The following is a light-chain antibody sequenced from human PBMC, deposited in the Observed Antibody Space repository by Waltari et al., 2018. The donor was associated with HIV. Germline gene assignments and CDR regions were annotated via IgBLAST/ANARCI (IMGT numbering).Light chain of an antibody. Sequence: QSALTQPASVSGPTGQSITISCTGTSSDIGGYNYVSWYQPYPGKAPRLIMYEVTSRPSGISNRFSGSKSGNTASLTISGLQTEDEAEYYCFSYRSSSSFAVFGTGTKVSVL. CDR1: SSDIGGYNY. CDR2: EVT. J-gene: IGLJ1*01. CDR3: FSYRSSSSFAV. V-gene: IGLV2-14*01.